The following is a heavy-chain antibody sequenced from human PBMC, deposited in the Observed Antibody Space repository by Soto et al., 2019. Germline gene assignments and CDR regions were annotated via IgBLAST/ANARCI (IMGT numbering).Heavy chain of an antibody. V-gene: IGHV3-74*01. Sequence: EVQLVESGGGVVQPGGSLRLSCTASGFTFNTHWMHWVRQAPGKGLVWVSRIYFDGNTTNDADSVKGRITGSRDNAKNTVYLHVETLRDEDTAVYYCARGGVMGVDYMGQGTLVTVSS. CDR1: GFTFNTHW. CDR2: IYFDGNTT. J-gene: IGHJ4*02. CDR3: ARGGVMGVDY. D-gene: IGHD1-26*01.